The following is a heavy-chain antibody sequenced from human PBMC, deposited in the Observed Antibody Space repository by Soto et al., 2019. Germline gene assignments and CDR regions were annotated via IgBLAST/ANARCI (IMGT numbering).Heavy chain of an antibody. J-gene: IGHJ4*02. CDR2: ISNDGSNP. D-gene: IGHD3-22*01. CDR3: ARTGYDRSGYFVEYYFDY. V-gene: IGHV3-30-3*01. CDR1: GFTFSKYA. Sequence: QVQLVESGGGVVQPERSLRLSCAASGFTFSKYAMHWVRQARGTGLEWVAVISNDGSNPYYADSVKGRFTISRDNSKNTLYLQMNNLREEDTAVYYCARTGYDRSGYFVEYYFDYWGQGTLVTVSS.